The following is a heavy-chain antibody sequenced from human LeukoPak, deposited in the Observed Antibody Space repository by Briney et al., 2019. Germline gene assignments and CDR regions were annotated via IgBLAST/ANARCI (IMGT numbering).Heavy chain of an antibody. J-gene: IGHJ3*02. V-gene: IGHV3-74*01. D-gene: IGHD3-10*01. CDR1: GFTFSSDW. CDR2: INGDGTKP. CDR3: ARGRFGELSVATFDI. Sequence: GRSLRLSCAASGFTFSSDWMHWVRQGPGKGLEWVSRINGDGTKPLHADSVKGRFTISRDNAKNTLYLQMNSLRAEDTAVYYCARGRFGELSVATFDIWGQGTMVTVSS.